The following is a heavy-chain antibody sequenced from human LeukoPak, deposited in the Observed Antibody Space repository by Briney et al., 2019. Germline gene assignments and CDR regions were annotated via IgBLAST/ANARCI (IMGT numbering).Heavy chain of an antibody. CDR3: AGYYDFWSGYPVY. CDR1: GFTFSSYA. Sequence: PGGSLRLSCAASGFTFSSYAMSWVRQAPGKGLEWVSAISGSGDSTYYADSVKGRFTISRDNSKNTLYLQMNSLRAEDTAVYYCAGYYDFWSGYPVYWGQGTLVTVSS. J-gene: IGHJ4*02. D-gene: IGHD3-3*01. CDR2: ISGSGDST. V-gene: IGHV3-23*01.